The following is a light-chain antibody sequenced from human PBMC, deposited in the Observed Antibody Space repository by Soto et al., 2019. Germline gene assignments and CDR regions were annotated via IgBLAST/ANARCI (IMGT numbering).Light chain of an antibody. CDR3: QEFASN. CDR1: QSVSNN. CDR2: GAS. V-gene: IGKV3-15*01. Sequence: IVLTQSPATLSVSPWERATLSCRASQSVSNNLAWYQQQPGQTPRLLIYGASTTATGIPARFSGSGSGTDFILTINRLEPEDFAVYYCQEFASNFGGGTKVDIK. J-gene: IGKJ4*01.